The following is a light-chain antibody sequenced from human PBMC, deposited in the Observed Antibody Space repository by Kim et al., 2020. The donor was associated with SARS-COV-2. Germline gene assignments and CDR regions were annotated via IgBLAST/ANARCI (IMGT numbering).Light chain of an antibody. CDR2: GNS. J-gene: IGLJ3*02. CDR1: SSNIGAGYD. Sequence: GQRVTISCNGSSSNIGAGYDVHWYQQLPGTAPKLLIYGNSNRPSGVPDRFSGSKSGTSASLAITGLQAEDEADYFCQSYDSSLSVVFGGGTKLTVL. CDR3: QSYDSSLSVV. V-gene: IGLV1-40*01.